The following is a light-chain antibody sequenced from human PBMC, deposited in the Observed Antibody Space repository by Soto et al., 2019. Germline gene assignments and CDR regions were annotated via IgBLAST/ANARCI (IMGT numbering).Light chain of an antibody. CDR1: QDIGGR. Sequence: DIQMTQSPSSVSASVGDRITITFLASQDIGGRLAWFQQKPGKAPKLLIYDASNLETGVPSRFSGSGSGTDFTFTISSLQPEDIATYYCQQLTDWPPQWKFGQGTKVDIK. CDR2: DAS. V-gene: IGKV1-33*01. J-gene: IGKJ1*01. CDR3: QQLTDWPPQWK.